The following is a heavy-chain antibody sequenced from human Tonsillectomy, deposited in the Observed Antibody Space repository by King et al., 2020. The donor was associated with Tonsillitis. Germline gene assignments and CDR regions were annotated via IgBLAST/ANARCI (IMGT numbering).Heavy chain of an antibody. CDR1: GYTFTRNN. CDR2: ISPSGGST. D-gene: IGHD3-10*01. V-gene: IGHV1-46*03. J-gene: IGHJ4*02. Sequence: QLVQSGAEVKKPGASVKVSCKESGYTFTRNNMHWGRQAPGQGLEWMGIISPSGGSTSYAQKFQGRVTMTRDTSTSTVYMELSSLRSEDTAMYYCAGTVSGDFYYWGQGTLVTVSS. CDR3: AGTVSGDFYY.